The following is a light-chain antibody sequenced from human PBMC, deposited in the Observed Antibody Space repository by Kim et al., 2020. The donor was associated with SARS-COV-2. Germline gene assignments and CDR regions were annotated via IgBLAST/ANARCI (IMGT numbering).Light chain of an antibody. CDR1: SGGIGSNS. CDR2: EDD. Sequence: NFMLTQPHSVSGSPGKTVTISCGRSSGGIGSNSVQWNQQRPGSAPATLIYEDDQRLSGVPDRFSGSIDTSSNSASLTISGLKTEDEADYYCQSYDDSNRWVFGGGTQLTVL. V-gene: IGLV6-57*03. J-gene: IGLJ3*02. CDR3: QSYDDSNRWV.